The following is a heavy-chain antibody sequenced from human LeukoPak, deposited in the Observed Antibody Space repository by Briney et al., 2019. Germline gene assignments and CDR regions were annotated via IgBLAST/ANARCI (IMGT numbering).Heavy chain of an antibody. Sequence: ETLSLTCAVYGGSFSGYYWSWIRQPPGKGLEWVSAISGSGGSTYYADSVKGRFTISRDNSKNTLYLQMNSLRAEDTAVYYCAKDQSTILGYYYGMDVWGQGTTVTVSS. D-gene: IGHD3-3*01. J-gene: IGHJ6*02. V-gene: IGHV3-23*01. CDR3: AKDQSTILGYYYGMDV. CDR1: GGSFSGYY. CDR2: ISGSGGST.